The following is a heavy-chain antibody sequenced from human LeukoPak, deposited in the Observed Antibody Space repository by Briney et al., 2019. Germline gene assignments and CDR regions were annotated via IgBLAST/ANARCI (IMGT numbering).Heavy chain of an antibody. Sequence: SETLSLTCAVFGGSFSGFHWTWIRQPPGKGLEWIGEINHSGSTNYNPSLKSRVTISVDTSKNQFSLKLSSVTAADTAVYYCARVKIKGGITIFKEYHYMDVWGKGTTVTVSS. V-gene: IGHV4-34*01. J-gene: IGHJ6*03. D-gene: IGHD3-3*01. CDR2: INHSGST. CDR3: ARVKIKGGITIFKEYHYMDV. CDR1: GGSFSGFH.